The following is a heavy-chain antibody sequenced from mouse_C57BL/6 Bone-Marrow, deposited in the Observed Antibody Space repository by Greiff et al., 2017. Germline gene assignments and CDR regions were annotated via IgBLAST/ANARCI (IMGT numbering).Heavy chain of an antibody. CDR1: GYTFTDYY. J-gene: IGHJ3*01. Sequence: VQLQQSGPELVKPGASVKISCKASGYTFTDYYMNWVKQSHGKSLEWIGDINPNNGGTSYNQKFKGKATLTVDKSTSTAYMELRSLTSEDSAVYYCARWLYSNYWFADWGQGTLVTVSA. CDR3: ARWLYSNYWFAD. D-gene: IGHD2-5*01. CDR2: INPNNGGT. V-gene: IGHV1-26*01.